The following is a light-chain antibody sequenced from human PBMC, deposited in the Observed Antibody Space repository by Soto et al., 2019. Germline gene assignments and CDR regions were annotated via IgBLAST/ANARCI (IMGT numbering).Light chain of an antibody. J-gene: IGKJ1*01. V-gene: IGKV1-39*01. CDR2: AAS. CDR1: QGISNY. Sequence: DIQRTQSPSSLSASIGDKVTTTCRASQGISNYLNWYQQKPGKAPNLLIHAASSLQRGVPSRFSRSGSGTDFSLTISSLQPEDFATSYCQQTSSIPPWTFGRGTKMEI. CDR3: QQTSSIPPWT.